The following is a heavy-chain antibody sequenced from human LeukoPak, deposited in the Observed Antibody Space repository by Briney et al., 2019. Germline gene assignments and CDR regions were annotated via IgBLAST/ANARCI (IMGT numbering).Heavy chain of an antibody. Sequence: SETLSLTCTVSGASVSSGSYYWSWIRQPPGKGLEWIGYMYYSGTSNYNPSLKSRVTISVDKSKNQFSLKLSSVTAADTAVYYCARGTVLRFLEWLSSGPFDYWGQGTLVTVSS. CDR3: ARGTVLRFLEWLSSGPFDY. CDR2: MYYSGTS. CDR1: GASVSSGSYY. V-gene: IGHV4-61*01. D-gene: IGHD3-3*01. J-gene: IGHJ4*02.